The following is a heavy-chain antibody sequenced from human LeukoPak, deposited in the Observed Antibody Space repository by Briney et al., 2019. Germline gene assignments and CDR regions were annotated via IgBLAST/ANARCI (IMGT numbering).Heavy chain of an antibody. D-gene: IGHD4-17*01. CDR1: GYSFTAYY. V-gene: IGHV1-2*06. Sequence: ASVKVSCKASGYSFTAYYMHWVRQAPGQGLERMGRINPNSGGADYAQKFQGRVTMTRDTSISTAYMELSSLRSDDTAVYYCARVSYGDDATPFDYWGQGTLVTVSS. J-gene: IGHJ4*02. CDR3: ARVSYGDDATPFDY. CDR2: INPNSGGA.